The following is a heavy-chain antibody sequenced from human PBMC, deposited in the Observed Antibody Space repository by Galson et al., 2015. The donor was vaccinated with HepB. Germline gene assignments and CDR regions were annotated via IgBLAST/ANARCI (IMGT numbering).Heavy chain of an antibody. J-gene: IGHJ3*02. CDR2: ISTSSTFI. CDR3: ARRMTCGSDCWRAFDI. CDR1: GFPLSIYI. D-gene: IGHD2-21*02. V-gene: IGHV3-21*01. Sequence: SLRLSCAASGFPLSIYIMNWVRQVPGKGLEWVSSISTSSTFIYYADSVQGRFTISRDNAKNSLYLEMNSLRDEDTAVYYCARRMTCGSDCWRAFDIWGQGTMVTVSS.